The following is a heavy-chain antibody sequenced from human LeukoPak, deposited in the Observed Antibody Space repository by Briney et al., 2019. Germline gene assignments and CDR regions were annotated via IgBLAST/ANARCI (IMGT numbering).Heavy chain of an antibody. Sequence: SETLSLTCTVSGGSISSSSYYWGWIRQPPGEGLEWIGSIYYSGSTYYNPSLKSRVTISVDTSKNQFSLKLSSVTAADTAVYYCARVSIVGATFDYWGQGTLVTVSS. CDR1: GGSISSSSYY. CDR3: ARVSIVGATFDY. CDR2: IYYSGST. D-gene: IGHD1-26*01. J-gene: IGHJ4*02. V-gene: IGHV4-39*07.